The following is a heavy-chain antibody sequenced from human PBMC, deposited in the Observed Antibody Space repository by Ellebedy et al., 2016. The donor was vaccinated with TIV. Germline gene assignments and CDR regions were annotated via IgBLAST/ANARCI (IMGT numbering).Heavy chain of an antibody. D-gene: IGHD3-3*01. CDR2: IYTSGSP. CDR1: GGSITSGANY. Sequence: SETLSLXXTVSGGSITSGANYWTWIRQPAGKGLEWIGRIYTSGSPIYNPSLKSRVSMSIDTSKNHFSLELNSVTAADTTVYYCASLTIPGGSDYWGQGTLVTVSS. CDR3: ASLTIPGGSDY. V-gene: IGHV4-61*02. J-gene: IGHJ4*02.